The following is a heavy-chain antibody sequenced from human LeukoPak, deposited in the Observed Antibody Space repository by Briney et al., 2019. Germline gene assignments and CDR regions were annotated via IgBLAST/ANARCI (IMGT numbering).Heavy chain of an antibody. CDR2: IIPIFGTA. D-gene: IGHD3-16*01. CDR3: ARDRGYDYVWGSYNYFDY. V-gene: IGHV1-69*05. Sequence: SVKVSCKASRGTFSSYAISWVRQAPGQGLEWMGRIIPIFGTANYAQKFQGRVTITTDESTSTAYMELSSLRSEDTAVYYCARDRGYDYVWGSYNYFDYWGQGTLVTVSS. CDR1: RGTFSSYA. J-gene: IGHJ4*02.